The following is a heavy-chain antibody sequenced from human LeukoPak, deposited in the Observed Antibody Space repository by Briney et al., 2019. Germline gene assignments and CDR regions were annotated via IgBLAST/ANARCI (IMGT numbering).Heavy chain of an antibody. D-gene: IGHD2-2*01. Sequence: ASVKVSCKASGYTFTAYYVHWVRQAPGQGLEWMGYMVPSSGVSHYSQKFQDRVTMTRDTSTSTAYLELSGLTSDDTAVYYCSTEDKYCTSTTCGDFWGQGTLVIVSS. V-gene: IGHV1-2*02. CDR2: MVPSSGVS. CDR1: GYTFTAYY. J-gene: IGHJ4*02. CDR3: STEDKYCTSTTCGDF.